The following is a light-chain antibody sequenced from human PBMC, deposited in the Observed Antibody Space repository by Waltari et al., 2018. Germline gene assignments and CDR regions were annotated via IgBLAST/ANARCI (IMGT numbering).Light chain of an antibody. J-gene: IGLJ2*01. CDR2: AVT. CDR3: SSGTIDSTLV. CDR1: SGDIGAYNS. Sequence: QSALTQPPSMSGSPGQSLTISCTGTSGDIGAYNSVSWYQQSPGTAPKRIIYAVTNRPSGVPDRFSAPKSGNTASLTISGLQAEDEADYYCSSGTIDSTLVFGTGTKLTVL. V-gene: IGLV2-18*02.